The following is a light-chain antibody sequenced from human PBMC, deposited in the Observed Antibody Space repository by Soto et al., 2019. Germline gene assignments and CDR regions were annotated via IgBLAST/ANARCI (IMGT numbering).Light chain of an antibody. CDR3: QQYSRAPIT. V-gene: IGKV3-20*01. CDR1: QSVSSNY. Sequence: EIVLTQSPGTLSLSPGERATLSCRASQSVSSNYLAWYQQKPGQAPRLLIYGASTRATGIPARFSGSGSGTEFTLTISSLQSEDSAVYYCQQYSRAPITFGQGTRLEIK. J-gene: IGKJ5*01. CDR2: GAS.